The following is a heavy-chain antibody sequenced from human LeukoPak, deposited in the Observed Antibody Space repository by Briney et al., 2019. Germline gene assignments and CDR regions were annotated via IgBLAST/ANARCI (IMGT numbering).Heavy chain of an antibody. V-gene: IGHV1-2*02. CDR2: INPNSGGT. Sequence: ASVKVSCKASGYTFTSYYMHWVRQAPGQGLEWMGWINPNSGGTNYAQKFQGRVTMTRDTSISTAYMELSRLRSDDTAVYYCARAEVDTAMVEGVFDYWGQGTLVTVSS. J-gene: IGHJ4*02. CDR3: ARAEVDTAMVEGVFDY. D-gene: IGHD5-18*01. CDR1: GYTFTSYY.